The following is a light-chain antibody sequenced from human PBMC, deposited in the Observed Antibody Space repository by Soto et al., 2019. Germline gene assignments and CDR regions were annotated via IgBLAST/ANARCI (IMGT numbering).Light chain of an antibody. CDR1: ESVSNNY. V-gene: IGKV3-20*01. J-gene: IGKJ5*01. CDR3: PQSKNWPPLT. CDR2: GAS. Sequence: LTQGAGTLARAPGGGGTLSCGAGESVSNNYLAWYQQKPGQAPRLLIYGASSRATGIPDRFSGSGSGTNFTPTITTLQPDHFAVYSCPQSKNWPPLTFGQGTRLEIK.